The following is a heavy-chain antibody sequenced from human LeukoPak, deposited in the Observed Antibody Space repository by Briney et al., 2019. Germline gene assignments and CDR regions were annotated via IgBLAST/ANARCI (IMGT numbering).Heavy chain of an antibody. CDR2: INHSGST. CDR3: ARRGAVAGFDY. Sequence: SETLSLTCAVYGGSLSGYYWSWIRQPPGKGLEWIGEINHSGSTNYNPSLKSRVTISVDTSKNQFSLKLSSVTAADTAVYYCARRGAVAGFDYWGQGTLVTVSS. V-gene: IGHV4-34*01. J-gene: IGHJ4*02. D-gene: IGHD6-19*01. CDR1: GGSLSGYY.